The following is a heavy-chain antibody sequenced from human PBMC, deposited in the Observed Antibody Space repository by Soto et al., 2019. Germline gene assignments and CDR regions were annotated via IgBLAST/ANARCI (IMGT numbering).Heavy chain of an antibody. D-gene: IGHD6-19*01. CDR2: IYYSGST. V-gene: IGHV4-31*03. J-gene: IGHJ6*02. Sequence: SSETLSLTCSVSGVSVSSSGYYWSWIRHHPGKGLEWIGYIYYSGSTNYNPSLRSRITISMHTSENQFSLKLSSMTAAEMAVYYCATTVLVEAGVLAHFYYGMDVWGQGTRVTVSS. CDR1: GVSVSSSGYY. CDR3: ATTVLVEAGVLAHFYYGMDV.